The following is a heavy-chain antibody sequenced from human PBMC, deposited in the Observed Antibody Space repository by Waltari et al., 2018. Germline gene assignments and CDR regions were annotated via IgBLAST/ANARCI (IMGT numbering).Heavy chain of an antibody. D-gene: IGHD3-10*01. CDR3: AKDAFGNTYLDH. J-gene: IGHJ5*02. Sequence: QVQLVESGGGVVQPGMSLRLSCAASGFSLSHFGMHWVRQASGKGLEWVALASFDGSTTYYADSVRGRFTISRDNSKNTLYLDINTLRVDDTAIYYCAKDAFGNTYLDHWGQGTLVTVSS. V-gene: IGHV3-30*18. CDR2: ASFDGSTT. CDR1: GFSLSHFG.